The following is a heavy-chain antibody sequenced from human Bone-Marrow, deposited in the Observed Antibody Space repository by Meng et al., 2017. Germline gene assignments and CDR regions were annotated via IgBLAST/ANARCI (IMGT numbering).Heavy chain of an antibody. V-gene: IGHV3-11*01. D-gene: IGHD4-17*01. CDR1: GFTFSDYY. CDR3: ARDSTPVTTGMDV. J-gene: IGHJ6*02. Sequence: GESLKISCAASGFTFSDYYMSWIRQAPGKGLEWVSYMSRSGTLIYSADSVKGRFTISRDNAKNSLYLQMNSLRAEDTAVYYCARDSTPVTTGMDVWGQGTTVTVSS. CDR2: MSRSGTLI.